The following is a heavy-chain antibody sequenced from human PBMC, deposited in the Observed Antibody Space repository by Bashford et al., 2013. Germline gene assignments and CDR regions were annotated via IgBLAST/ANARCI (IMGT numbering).Heavy chain of an antibody. J-gene: IGHJ6*01. CDR1: GFSLSTSGVG. Sequence: SGPTLVKPTQTLTLTCTFSGFSLSTSGVGVGWIRQPPGKALEWLALIYWNDDKRYSPSLKSRLTITKDTSKNQVVLTMTNMDPVDTATYYCARIRGSSPYYYYGMDVWGPRDHGHRLL. V-gene: IGHV2-5*01. CDR3: ARIRGSSPYYYYGMDV. CDR2: IYWNDDK. D-gene: IGHD6-6*01.